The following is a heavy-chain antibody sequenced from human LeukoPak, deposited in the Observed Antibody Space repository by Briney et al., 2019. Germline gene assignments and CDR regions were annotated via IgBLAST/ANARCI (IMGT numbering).Heavy chain of an antibody. V-gene: IGHV3-30-3*01. Sequence: GGSLRLSCAASGFTFSSYAMHWVRQAPGKGLEWVAVISYDGSNKYYADSVKGRFTISRDNSKNTLYLQMNSLRAEDTAVYYCARDPYDYVWGSYPYYFDYWGQGTLVTVSS. J-gene: IGHJ4*02. D-gene: IGHD3-16*02. CDR3: ARDPYDYVWGSYPYYFDY. CDR1: GFTFSSYA. CDR2: ISYDGSNK.